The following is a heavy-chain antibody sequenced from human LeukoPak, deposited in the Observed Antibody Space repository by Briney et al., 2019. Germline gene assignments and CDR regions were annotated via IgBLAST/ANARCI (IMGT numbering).Heavy chain of an antibody. CDR1: GYTFTSYG. CDR2: ISAYNGNT. CDR3: ARDGAVAGIIHPEYFQH. J-gene: IGHJ1*01. Sequence: GASVKVSCKASGYTFTSYGISWVRQAPGQGLEWMGWISAYNGNTNYAQKLQGRVTMTTDTSTSTAYMELRSLRSDDTAVYYCARDGAVAGIIHPEYFQHWGQGTLVTVSS. D-gene: IGHD6-19*01. V-gene: IGHV1-18*01.